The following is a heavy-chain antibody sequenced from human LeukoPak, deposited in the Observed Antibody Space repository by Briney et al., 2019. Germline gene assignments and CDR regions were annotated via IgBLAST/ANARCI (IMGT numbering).Heavy chain of an antibody. Sequence: GGSLRLSCAASGFTFSDHYMDWVRQAPGKGLEWVGRTRNKANSYTTESAASVKGRFSISRDDSKNSLYLQMNSLKTEDTAVYYCVSGYYLDYWGQGTLDTVSS. V-gene: IGHV3-72*01. J-gene: IGHJ4*02. CDR3: VSGYYLDY. CDR1: GFTFSDHY. CDR2: TRNKANSYTT. D-gene: IGHD1-26*01.